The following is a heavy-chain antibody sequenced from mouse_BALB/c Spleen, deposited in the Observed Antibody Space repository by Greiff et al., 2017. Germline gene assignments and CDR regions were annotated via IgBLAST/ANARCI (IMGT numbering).Heavy chain of an antibody. CDR2: ISSGGSYT. D-gene: IGHD2-4*01. V-gene: IGHV5-6*01. CDR1: GFTFSSYG. Sequence: EVKLMESGGDLVKPGGSLKLSCAASGFTFSSYGMSWVRQTPDKRLEWVATISSGGSYTYYPDSVKGRFTISRDNAKNTLYLQMSSLKSEDTAMYYCARPYDYGDYFDYWGQGTTLTVSS. CDR3: ARPYDYGDYFDY. J-gene: IGHJ2*01.